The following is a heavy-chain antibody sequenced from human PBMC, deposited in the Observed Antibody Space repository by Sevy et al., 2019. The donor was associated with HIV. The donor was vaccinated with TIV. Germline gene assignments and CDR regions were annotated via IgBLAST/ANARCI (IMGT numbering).Heavy chain of an antibody. CDR2: IIPIFGTA. V-gene: IGHV1-69*13. D-gene: IGHD3-10*01. CDR3: ARASSYHGSGSSNGLDP. Sequence: ASVKVSCKASGGTFSSYAISWVRQAPGQGLEWMGGIIPIFGTANYAQKFQGRVTITADEFSNTAYMEVSTLRPEDTAVYYCARASSYHGSGSSNGLDPWGQGTLVTVSS. J-gene: IGHJ5*02. CDR1: GGTFSSYA.